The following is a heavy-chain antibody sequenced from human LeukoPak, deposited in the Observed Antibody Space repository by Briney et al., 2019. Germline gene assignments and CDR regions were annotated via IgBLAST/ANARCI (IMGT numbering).Heavy chain of an antibody. CDR1: GVAISSSNW. CDR3: AKKDCVAPRCFDP. J-gene: IGHJ5*02. D-gene: IGHD2-21*01. V-gene: IGHV4-4*02. CDR2: IYHSGSA. Sequence: SGTLSLTCAVSGVAISSSNWWSWVRQPPGKGLEWIGEIYHSGSANYNPSLSSRVTISVDKSKNQFSLNLTSVTAADTAVYFCAKKDCVAPRCFDPWGQGTLVIVSS.